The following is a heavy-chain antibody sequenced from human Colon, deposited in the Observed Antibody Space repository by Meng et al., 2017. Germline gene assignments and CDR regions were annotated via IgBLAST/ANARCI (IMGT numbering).Heavy chain of an antibody. CDR3: ARVPTTVDPFES. CDR2: IYQSGST. CDR1: GGSISSNNW. J-gene: IGHJ4*02. D-gene: IGHD4-23*01. V-gene: IGHV4-4*02. Sequence: LQESGPGLAKPSGTLSLTCTVSGGSISSNNWWSWVRQSPGRGLEWIGEIYQSGSTNYSPSLKSRVTISLDKSKNQFSLKVSYMTAADTAVYFCARVPTTVDPFESWGQGTLVTVSS.